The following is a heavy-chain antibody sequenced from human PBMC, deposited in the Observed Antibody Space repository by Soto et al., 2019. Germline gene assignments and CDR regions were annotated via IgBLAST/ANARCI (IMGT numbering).Heavy chain of an antibody. V-gene: IGHV1-8*01. CDR2: MNPNSGNT. CDR3: ARGWRSSGWSTNTYFDY. Sequence: QVQLVQSGAEVKKPGASVKVSCKASGYTFTSYDINWVRQATGQGLEWMGWMNPNSGNTGYAQKFQGRVTMTRNTSISTAYMELSRLRSEDTAVYYCARGWRSSGWSTNTYFDYWGQGTLVTVSS. D-gene: IGHD6-19*01. J-gene: IGHJ4*02. CDR1: GYTFTSYD.